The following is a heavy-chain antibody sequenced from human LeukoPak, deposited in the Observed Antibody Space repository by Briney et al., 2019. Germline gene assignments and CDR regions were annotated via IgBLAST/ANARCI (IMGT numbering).Heavy chain of an antibody. Sequence: SETLSLTCTVSGGSISSYYWSWIRQPPGKGLEWIGYIYYSGSTNYNPSLKSRVTISVDTSKNQFSLKLSSVTAADTAVYYCARGLIGPQPLYDYVWGSYTWDYWGQGTLVTVSS. V-gene: IGHV4-59*01. CDR1: GGSISSYY. CDR2: IYYSGST. J-gene: IGHJ4*02. D-gene: IGHD3-16*01. CDR3: ARGLIGPQPLYDYVWGSYTWDY.